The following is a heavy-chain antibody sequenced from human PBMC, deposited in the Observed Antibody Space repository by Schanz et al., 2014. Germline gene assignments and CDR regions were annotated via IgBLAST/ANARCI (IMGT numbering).Heavy chain of an antibody. CDR2: IKSDGSST. CDR1: GFGFSSYW. Sequence: DVHLLESGGGLVQPGGSLRLSCAASGFGFSSYWMHWVRQVPGKGLVWVSRIKSDGSSTSYADSVKGRFTISRDNAKNTLYLQMNSLRAEDTAVYYCARPALWFGDNCFDPWDQGTLVTVSS. CDR3: ARPALWFGDNCFDP. J-gene: IGHJ5*02. D-gene: IGHD3-10*01. V-gene: IGHV3-74*02.